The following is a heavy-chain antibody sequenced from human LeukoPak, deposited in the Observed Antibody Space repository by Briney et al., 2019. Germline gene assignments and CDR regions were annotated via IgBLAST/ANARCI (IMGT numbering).Heavy chain of an antibody. CDR1: GFTFSSSA. Sequence: GGSLRLSCAASGFTFSSSAMSWVRQAPGKGLESVSGISDSGGSTYYADSVKGRFTISRDNSKNMLYLQMNSLRAEDTAVYYCAKVSESNYDFLTGYYTPYYFDYWGQGTLVTVSS. CDR3: AKVSESNYDFLTGYYTPYYFDY. J-gene: IGHJ4*02. CDR2: ISDSGGST. D-gene: IGHD3-9*01. V-gene: IGHV3-23*01.